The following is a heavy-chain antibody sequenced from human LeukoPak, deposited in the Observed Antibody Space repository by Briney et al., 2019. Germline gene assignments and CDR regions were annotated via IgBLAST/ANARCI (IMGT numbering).Heavy chain of an antibody. V-gene: IGHV4-39*01. CDR1: GGSISSGSYY. CDR3: ARAPEPTTNGFDY. D-gene: IGHD1-14*01. Sequence: SETLSLTCTVSGGSISSGSYYWGWIRQPPGKGLEWIGTIYNSGSTHYNPSLKSRVTISVDTSKNQFSLKVISMTAADTAVYYCARAPEPTTNGFDYWGQGILVTVSS. CDR2: IYNSGST. J-gene: IGHJ4*02.